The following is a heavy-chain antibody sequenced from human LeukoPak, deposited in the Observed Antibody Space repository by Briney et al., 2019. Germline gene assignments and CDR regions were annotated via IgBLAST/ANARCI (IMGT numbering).Heavy chain of an antibody. CDR1: GFTFSSYA. D-gene: IGHD2-2*01. Sequence: PGGSLRLSCAASGFTFSSYAMSWVRQAPGKGLEWVAFIRYDGSNKYYADSVKGRFTISRDNSKNTLYLQMNSLRAEDTAVYYCAKEGGRYLVVVPAAILFDYWGQGTLVTVSS. CDR2: IRYDGSNK. J-gene: IGHJ4*02. CDR3: AKEGGRYLVVVPAAILFDY. V-gene: IGHV3-30*02.